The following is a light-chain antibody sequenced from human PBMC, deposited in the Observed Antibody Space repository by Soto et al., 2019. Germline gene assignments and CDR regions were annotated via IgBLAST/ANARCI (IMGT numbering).Light chain of an antibody. CDR3: QSYDSGLSGVV. V-gene: IGLV1-40*01. CDR1: SSNIGNYD. J-gene: IGLJ2*01. CDR2: GNI. Sequence: QLVLTQPPSVSGAPGQRVTISCTGSSSNIGNYDVHWYQQLPGTAPKLLIYGNINRPSGVPDRFSGSKSGTSASLAITGLQAEDEADYYCQSYDSGLSGVVFGGGTKLTVL.